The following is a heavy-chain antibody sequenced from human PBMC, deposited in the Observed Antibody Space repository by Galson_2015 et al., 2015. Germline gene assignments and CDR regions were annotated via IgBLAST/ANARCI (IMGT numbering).Heavy chain of an antibody. Sequence: SLRLSCADSGFSFSTYWVHWVRHAPGKGLVWVSRLNEDGSITNYADSVKGRFTISRDNTKNTLYLQMNSLGAEDAAVYYCTRDLSGSRDHWGQGTLVTVSS. D-gene: IGHD1-26*01. J-gene: IGHJ4*02. CDR2: LNEDGSIT. CDR1: GFSFSTYW. V-gene: IGHV3-74*01. CDR3: TRDLSGSRDH.